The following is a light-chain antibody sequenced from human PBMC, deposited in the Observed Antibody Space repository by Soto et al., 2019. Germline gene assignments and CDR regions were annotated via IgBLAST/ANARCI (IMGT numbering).Light chain of an antibody. V-gene: IGLV2-14*01. J-gene: IGLJ3*02. CDR3: SSYRSPSTLV. CDR1: SSDIGGYNS. Sequence: QSALTQPASVSGSPGQSITISCTGTSSDIGGYNSVSWYQQYPGKAPKLMIYEVSNRPSGVSNRFSGSKSGDTASLTISGLQAEDEADYYCSSYRSPSTLVFGGGTKLTVL. CDR2: EVS.